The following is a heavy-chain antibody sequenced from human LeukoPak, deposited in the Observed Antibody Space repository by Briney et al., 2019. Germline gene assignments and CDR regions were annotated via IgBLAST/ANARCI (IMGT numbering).Heavy chain of an antibody. D-gene: IGHD3-3*01. V-gene: IGHV4-59*01. CDR3: ARSRGITIFGVATPYNWFDP. Sequence: TPSETLSLTCTVSGGSISSYYWSWIRQPPGKGLEWIGYIYYSGSTNYNPSLKSRVTISVDTSKNQFSLKLSSVTAADTAVYYCARSRGITIFGVATPYNWFDPWGQGTLVTVSS. CDR1: GGSISSYY. J-gene: IGHJ5*02. CDR2: IYYSGST.